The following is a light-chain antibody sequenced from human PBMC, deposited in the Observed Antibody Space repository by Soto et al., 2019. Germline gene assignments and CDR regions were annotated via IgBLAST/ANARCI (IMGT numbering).Light chain of an antibody. V-gene: IGLV1-44*01. CDR1: SSNIGSNS. J-gene: IGLJ2*01. CDR3: AAWDDSLNGVV. Sequence: QPVLTQPPSASGTPGQRVTISCSGSSSNIGSNSVNWYQQLPGTAPKLLMYSSNQRPSGVPDRFSGSKSGTSASLAISRLQSEDEADYYCAAWDDSLNGVVFGGGTKVTVL. CDR2: SSN.